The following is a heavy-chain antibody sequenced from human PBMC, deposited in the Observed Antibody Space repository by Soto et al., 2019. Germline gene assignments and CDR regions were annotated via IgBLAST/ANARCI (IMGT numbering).Heavy chain of an antibody. J-gene: IGHJ3*02. CDR3: AKPLGSSGFPDAFDI. CDR2: ISGDGGST. Sequence: GGSLRLSCAASGFTFDDYAMHWVRQAPGKGLEWVSLISGDGGSTYYADSVKGRFTISRDNSKNSLYLQMNSLRTEDTALYYWAKPLGSSGFPDAFDIWGQGTMVTVSS. CDR1: GFTFDDYA. D-gene: IGHD3-22*01. V-gene: IGHV3-43*02.